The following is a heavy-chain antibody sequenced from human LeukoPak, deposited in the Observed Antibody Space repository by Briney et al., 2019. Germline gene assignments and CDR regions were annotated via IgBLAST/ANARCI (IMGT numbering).Heavy chain of an antibody. CDR1: GITLSNYG. CDR3: AKRGIVIRAVIIIGFHKEAYYFDY. CDR2: ISERGGST. J-gene: IGHJ4*02. Sequence: GGSLRLSCVFSGITLSNYGMSWVRQAPGKGLEWVSGISERGGSTNYADSVKGRFIVSRDTSKNTVYLQMNSLRAEDTAVYFCAKRGIVIRAVIIIGFHKEAYYFDYWGQGILVTVSS. D-gene: IGHD3-10*01. V-gene: IGHV3-23*01.